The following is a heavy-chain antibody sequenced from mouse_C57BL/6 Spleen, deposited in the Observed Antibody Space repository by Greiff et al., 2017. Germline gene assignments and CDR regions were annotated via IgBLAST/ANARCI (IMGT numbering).Heavy chain of an antibody. V-gene: IGHV1-64*01. CDR1: GFTFTSYW. D-gene: IGHD4-1*01. Sequence: QVQLQQPGAELVKPGASVKLSCKASGFTFTSYWMHWVKQRPGQGLEWIGMIHPNSGSTNYNEKFKSKATLTVDKSSSTAYMQLSSLTSEDSAVYYCARRWDDAMDYWGQGTSVTVSS. CDR2: IHPNSGST. CDR3: ARRWDDAMDY. J-gene: IGHJ4*01.